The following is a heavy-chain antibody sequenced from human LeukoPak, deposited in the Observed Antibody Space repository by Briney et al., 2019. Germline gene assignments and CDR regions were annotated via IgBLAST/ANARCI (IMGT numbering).Heavy chain of an antibody. Sequence: PGGSLRLSCGASGFTFSSYWMSWVHQAPGKGLEWVANIKEDGSEKYYVDSVKGRFIISRDNAKNSLYLHMNDLRAEDTAVYYCARDPGDRAIDRWFDPWGQGTLVTVSS. CDR2: IKEDGSEK. CDR3: ARDPGDRAIDRWFDP. D-gene: IGHD5-18*01. CDR1: GFTFSSYW. V-gene: IGHV3-7*03. J-gene: IGHJ5*02.